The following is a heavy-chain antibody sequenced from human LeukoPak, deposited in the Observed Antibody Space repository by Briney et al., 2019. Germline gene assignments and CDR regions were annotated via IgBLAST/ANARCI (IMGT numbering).Heavy chain of an antibody. V-gene: IGHV4-39*07. J-gene: IGHJ6*03. Sequence: PSETLSLTCTVSGGSISSSSYYWGWIRQPPGKGLEWIGRIYTSGSTNYNPSLKSRVTMSVDTSKNQFSLKLSSVTAADTAVYYCAREGRCSSTSCYKLYYYYYYMDVWGKGTTVTVSS. CDR3: AREGRCSSTSCYKLYYYYYYMDV. D-gene: IGHD2-2*02. CDR1: GGSISSSSYY. CDR2: IYTSGST.